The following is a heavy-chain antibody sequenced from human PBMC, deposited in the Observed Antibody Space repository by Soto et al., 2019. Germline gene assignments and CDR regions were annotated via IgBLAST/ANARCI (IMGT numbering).Heavy chain of an antibody. V-gene: IGHV3-23*01. CDR2: ISGSGLST. D-gene: IGHD4-17*01. J-gene: IGHJ4*02. CDR3: AKMTTRRFDY. Sequence: GGSLRLSCAASGFTFSSYAMSWVRQAPGKGLAWVSGISGSGLSTNYADSVKGRFTISRDNSKNTLYLQMNSLRAEDTAVYYCAKMTTRRFDYWGQGTLFTVSS. CDR1: GFTFSSYA.